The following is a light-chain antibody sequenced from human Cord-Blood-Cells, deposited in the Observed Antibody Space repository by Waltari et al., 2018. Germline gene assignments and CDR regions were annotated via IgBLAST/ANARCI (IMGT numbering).Light chain of an antibody. J-gene: IGLJ2*01. CDR3: SSYTSSSTRV. Sequence: QSALTQPASVSGSPGQSIIISCHGTSSDVGGYNYVSWYQQHPGKAPKLMIYDVSNRPSGVSNRFSGSKSGNTASLTISGLQAEDEADYYCSSYTSSSTRVFGGGTKLTVL. CDR2: DVS. CDR1: SSDVGGYNY. V-gene: IGLV2-14*01.